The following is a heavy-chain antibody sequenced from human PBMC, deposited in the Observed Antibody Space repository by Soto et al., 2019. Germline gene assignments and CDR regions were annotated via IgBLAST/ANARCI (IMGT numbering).Heavy chain of an antibody. D-gene: IGHD2-15*01. J-gene: IGHJ5*02. V-gene: IGHV5-51*01. CDR2: IYPGGSDT. CDR3: ARYLGYCSGGSCYRRWFDP. CDR1: GCSFTSYW. Sequence: PGESLKISCKGSGCSFTSYWIGWVRQMPGKGLEWMGIIYPGGSDTRYSPSFQGQVTISADKSISTAYLQWNSLKASDTAMYYCARYLGYCSGGSCYRRWFDPWGQGTLVTVSS.